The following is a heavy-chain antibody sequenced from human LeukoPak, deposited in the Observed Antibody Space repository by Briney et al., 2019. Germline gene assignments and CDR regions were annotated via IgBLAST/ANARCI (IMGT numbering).Heavy chain of an antibody. J-gene: IGHJ4*02. V-gene: IGHV3-33*01. CDR3: ARVRSGNRYYFDY. CDR1: GFTFSSYG. CDR2: IWYDGSNK. Sequence: GGSLRLSCAASGFTFSSYGMHWVRQAPGKGLEWVAVIWYDGSNKYYADSVKGRFTISRDNSKNTLYLQMNSLRAEDTAVYYCARVRSGNRYYFDYWGQGTLDTVSS.